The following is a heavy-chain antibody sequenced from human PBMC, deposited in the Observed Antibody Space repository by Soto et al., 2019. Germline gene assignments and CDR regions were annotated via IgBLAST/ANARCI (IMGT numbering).Heavy chain of an antibody. CDR1: GDSISDYY. CDR3: ARGPRGYVYYHGMDV. V-gene: IGHV4-4*07. CDR2: IDTSGTT. Sequence: PSETLSLTCTVSGDSISDYYWSWIRQPAGKGLEWIGRIDTSGTTNYNPSLKSRVTMSVDASKNHFSLNLSSVTAADTAVYYCARGPRGYVYYHGMDVWGQGTTVTVSS. J-gene: IGHJ6*02. D-gene: IGHD3-10*01.